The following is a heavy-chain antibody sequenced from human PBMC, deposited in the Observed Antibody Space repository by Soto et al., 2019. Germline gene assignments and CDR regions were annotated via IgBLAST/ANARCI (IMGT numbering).Heavy chain of an antibody. CDR2: INGSGGST. D-gene: IGHD3-3*01. J-gene: IGHJ4*02. V-gene: IGHV3-23*01. CDR1: GFTFSSYA. Sequence: PGGSLRLSCAASGFTFSSYAMSWVRQAPGKGLEWVSAINGSGGSTYYADSVKGRFTISRDNSKNTLYLQMNSLRAEDTAVYYCARSTVAPNYYDCWSGYENPFDYWGQGTLVTVSS. CDR3: ARSTVAPNYYDCWSGYENPFDY.